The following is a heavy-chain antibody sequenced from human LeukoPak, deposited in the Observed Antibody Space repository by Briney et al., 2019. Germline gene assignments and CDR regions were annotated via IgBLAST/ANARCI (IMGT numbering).Heavy chain of an antibody. CDR1: RFTFSSYS. D-gene: IGHD3-22*01. J-gene: IGHJ4*02. CDR2: ISSSSSYI. CDR3: AKVRERRYYDSSGPLRDFDY. Sequence: KAGGSLRLSCAASRFTFSSYSMNWVRQAPGKGLEWVSSISSSSSYINYADSVKGRFTISRDNAKNTLYLQMNSLRAEDTAVYYCAKVRERRYYDSSGPLRDFDYWGQGTLVTVSS. V-gene: IGHV3-21*04.